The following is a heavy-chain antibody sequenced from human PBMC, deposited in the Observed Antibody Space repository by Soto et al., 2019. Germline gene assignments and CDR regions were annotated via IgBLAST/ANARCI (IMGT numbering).Heavy chain of an antibody. D-gene: IGHD6-19*01. V-gene: IGHV3-30-3*01. Sequence: QVQLVESGGGVVQPGRSLRLSCAVSGFTFSSYAMHWVRQAPGKGLEWVAVISYDGSNKYYADSVKGRFTISRDNSKNTLYLQMNSLRAEDTAVYYCARQPLSSGWYYYYYGMDVWGQGTTVTVSS. J-gene: IGHJ6*02. CDR1: GFTFSSYA. CDR2: ISYDGSNK. CDR3: ARQPLSSGWYYYYYGMDV.